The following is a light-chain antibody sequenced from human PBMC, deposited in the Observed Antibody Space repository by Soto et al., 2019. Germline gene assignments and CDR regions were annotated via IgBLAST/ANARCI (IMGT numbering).Light chain of an antibody. CDR1: SSNIGNNY. J-gene: IGLJ2*01. V-gene: IGLV1-51*01. CDR3: GTWDSSLSAVV. Sequence: QSVLTQPPSVSAAPGQTVTISCSGSSSNIGNNYVSWYQQLPGTATKLLIYDSNKRPSGIPDRFSGSKSGTSATLGITGLQTGDEADYYCGTWDSSLSAVVFGGGTKLTVL. CDR2: DSN.